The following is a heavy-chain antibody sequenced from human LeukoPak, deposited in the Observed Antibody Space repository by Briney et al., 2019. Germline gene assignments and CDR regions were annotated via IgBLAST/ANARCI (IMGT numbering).Heavy chain of an antibody. D-gene: IGHD3-22*01. J-gene: IGHJ3*02. CDR1: GGSISSYY. Sequence: PSETLSLTCTVSGGSISSYYWSWIRQPPGKGLEWIGYIYYSGSTNYNPSLKSRVTISVDTSKNQFSLKLSSVTAADTAVYYCASSSYYYDSSGYYYRGPDDAFDIWGQGTMVTVSS. CDR3: ASSSYYYDSSGYYYRGPDDAFDI. CDR2: IYYSGST. V-gene: IGHV4-59*01.